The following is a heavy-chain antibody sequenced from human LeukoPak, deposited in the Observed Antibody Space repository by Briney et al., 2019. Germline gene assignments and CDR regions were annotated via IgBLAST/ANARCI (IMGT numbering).Heavy chain of an antibody. V-gene: IGHV3-33*01. D-gene: IGHD4-11*01. Sequence: GGSLRLSCAASGFIFSHHGMHWVRQAPGKGLEWVAVIWSDATNRFYADSVRGRFTISRDNSQNTVFLQMNSLRVKDTAIYYCARDAQRGFDYSNSLKYWGHGTLVTVSS. CDR3: ARDAQRGFDYSNSLKY. CDR2: IWSDATNR. CDR1: GFIFSHHG. J-gene: IGHJ4*01.